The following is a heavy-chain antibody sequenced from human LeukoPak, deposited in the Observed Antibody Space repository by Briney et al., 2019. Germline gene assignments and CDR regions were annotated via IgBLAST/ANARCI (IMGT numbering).Heavy chain of an antibody. J-gene: IGHJ6*02. D-gene: IGHD1-1*01. CDR1: GFTFSSYA. Sequence: GGSLRLSCAASGFTFSSYAMSWVRQAPGKGLVWVSRINGDGGSATYADSVKGRFTISRDNAKNTLYLQMNSLRVEDTAVYYCARGAQLSMDVWGQGTTVTVSS. CDR3: ARGAQLSMDV. CDR2: INGDGGSA. V-gene: IGHV3-74*01.